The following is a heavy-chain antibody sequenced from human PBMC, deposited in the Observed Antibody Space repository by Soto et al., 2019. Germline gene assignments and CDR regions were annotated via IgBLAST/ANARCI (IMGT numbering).Heavy chain of an antibody. CDR3: ARVSVIAAAGTLPWFDP. J-gene: IGHJ5*02. V-gene: IGHV4-4*02. Sequence: SETLSLTCAVSGVSIGSPNWWTWVRQAPGKGLEWIGEMWPSGGTTYNPSLRNRVTISVDNSKNHLSLKLSSVTAADTAVYYCARVSVIAAAGTLPWFDPWGQGTLVTVSS. CDR1: GVSIGSPNW. D-gene: IGHD6-13*01. CDR2: MWPSGGT.